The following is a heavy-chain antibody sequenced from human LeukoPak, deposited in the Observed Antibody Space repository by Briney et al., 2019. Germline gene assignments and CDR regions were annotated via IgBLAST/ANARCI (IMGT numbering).Heavy chain of an antibody. J-gene: IGHJ4*02. CDR3: AAVSGSYTLLDC. CDR1: GYTFTGYY. Sequence: ASVKVSCKASGYTFTGYYMHWVRQAPGQGLEWMGGIDPDDGETIYAPKFQGRVTMTEDTSTDTAYLELSGLRSDDTAVYYCAAVSGSYTLLDCWGQGTPVTVSS. D-gene: IGHD1-26*01. CDR2: IDPDDGET. V-gene: IGHV1-24*01.